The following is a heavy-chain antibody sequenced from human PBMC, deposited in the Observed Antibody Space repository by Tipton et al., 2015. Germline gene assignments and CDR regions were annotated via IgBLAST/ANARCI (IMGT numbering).Heavy chain of an antibody. V-gene: IGHV4-61*01. D-gene: IGHD3-9*01. CDR1: GGSVTSGSYY. J-gene: IGHJ4*02. CDR2: IYYSGST. Sequence: TLSLTCTVSGGSVTSGSYYWSWIRQPPGKGLEWIGYIYYSGSTKYSPSLKSRVTISVDSSKTQLSLKLRSVTAADTAVYYCACQDYDSLTRDYQTVDYWGQGTLVTVSS. CDR3: ACQDYDSLTRDYQTVDY.